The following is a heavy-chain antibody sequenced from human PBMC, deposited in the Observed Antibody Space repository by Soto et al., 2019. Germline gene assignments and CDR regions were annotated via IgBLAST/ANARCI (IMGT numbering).Heavy chain of an antibody. D-gene: IGHD6-19*01. CDR1: GFTFSSYA. J-gene: IGHJ6*02. CDR2: ISGSGGST. V-gene: IGHV3-23*01. Sequence: GGSLRLSCAASGFTFSSYAMSWVRQAPGKGLEWVSGISGSGGSTYYADSVKGRFTISRDNSKNTLYLQMNSLRAEDTAVYYCAKDPLSSGWEDYYYGMDVWGQGTTVTVSS. CDR3: AKDPLSSGWEDYYYGMDV.